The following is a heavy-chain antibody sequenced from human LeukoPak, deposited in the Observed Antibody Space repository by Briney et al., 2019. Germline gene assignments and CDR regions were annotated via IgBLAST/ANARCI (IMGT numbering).Heavy chain of an antibody. CDR2: IIPILGIA. CDR3: ARARGGQLVDY. J-gene: IGHJ4*02. Sequence: GASVKVSCKASGGTFSSYAISWVRQAPGQGLEWMGRIIPILGIANYAQKFQGRDTITADESTSTAYMELSSLRSEDTAVYYCARARGGQLVDYWGQGTLVTVSS. V-gene: IGHV1-69*04. CDR1: GGTFSSYA. D-gene: IGHD6-13*01.